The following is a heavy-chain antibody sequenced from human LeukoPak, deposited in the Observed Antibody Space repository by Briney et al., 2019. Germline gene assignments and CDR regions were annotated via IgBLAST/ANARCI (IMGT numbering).Heavy chain of an antibody. J-gene: IGHJ4*02. CDR1: GVSISSSNSY. Sequence: PSETLSLTCTVSGVSISSSNSYWGWIRQPPGKGLEWVGSIYYSGNTYYNASLKSQVSISIDTSKNQFSLKLSSVTAADTAVYYCARVEGYGDNTPQYYFDYWGQGTLVTVSS. D-gene: IGHD4-17*01. CDR3: ARVEGYGDNTPQYYFDY. V-gene: IGHV4-39*01. CDR2: IYYSGNT.